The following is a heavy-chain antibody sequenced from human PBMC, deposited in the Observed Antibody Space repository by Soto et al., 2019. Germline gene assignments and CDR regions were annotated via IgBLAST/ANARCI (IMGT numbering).Heavy chain of an antibody. J-gene: IGHJ4*02. D-gene: IGHD3-9*01. CDR2: ISGSGGST. V-gene: IGHV3-23*01. CDR3: AKITYYDILTGPDY. Sequence: GGSLRLSCAASGFTFSSYAMSWVRQAPGKGLEWVSAISGSGGSTYYADSVKGRFTISRDNSKNTLYLQMNSLRAEDTAVYYCAKITYYDILTGPDYWGQGTLVTVS. CDR1: GFTFSSYA.